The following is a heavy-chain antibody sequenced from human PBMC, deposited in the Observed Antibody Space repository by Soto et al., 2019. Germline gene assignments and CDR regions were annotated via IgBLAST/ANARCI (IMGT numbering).Heavy chain of an antibody. CDR3: ARDSGLIGSGYYYFDY. D-gene: IGHD3-22*01. Sequence: PGGSLRLSCAASGFDFSTFGMNWVRQAPGKGLEWVSSISSSSSYIYYADSVKGRFTISRDNAKNSLYLQMNSLRAEDTAVYYCARDSGLIGSGYYYFDYWGQGTLVTVSS. V-gene: IGHV3-21*01. J-gene: IGHJ4*02. CDR2: ISSSSSYI. CDR1: GFDFSTFG.